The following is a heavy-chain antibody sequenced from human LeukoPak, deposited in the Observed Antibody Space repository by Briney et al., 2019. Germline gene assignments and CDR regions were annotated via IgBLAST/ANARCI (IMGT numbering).Heavy chain of an antibody. CDR1: GFTFSDHG. Sequence: GGSLRLSCAASGFTFSDHGIHWVRHGPGKGLEWVAIIYYDGKNKYYADSAKGRFTISRDNPKNTEYLQMNSLRGDDTGVYYCSRGGWPTAGTPRMDVWGQGTTVIVSS. D-gene: IGHD6-13*01. CDR3: SRGGWPTAGTPRMDV. J-gene: IGHJ6*02. V-gene: IGHV3-33*01. CDR2: IYYDGKNK.